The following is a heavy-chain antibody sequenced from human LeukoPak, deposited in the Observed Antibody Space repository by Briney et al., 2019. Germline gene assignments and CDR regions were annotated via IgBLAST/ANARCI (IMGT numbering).Heavy chain of an antibody. CDR1: GFTFSSYG. D-gene: IGHD6-6*01. J-gene: IGHJ4*02. V-gene: IGHV3-23*01. Sequence: GGSLRLSCAASGFTFSSYGMSWVRQAPGKGLEWVSAISGSGGSTYYADSVKGRFTISRDNAKNSLYLQMNSLRAEDTAVYYCARDGSSPFDYWGQGTLVTVSS. CDR3: ARDGSSPFDY. CDR2: ISGSGGST.